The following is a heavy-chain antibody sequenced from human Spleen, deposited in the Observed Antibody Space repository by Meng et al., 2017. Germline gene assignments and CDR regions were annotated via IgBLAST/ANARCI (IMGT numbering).Heavy chain of an antibody. Sequence: VQTPRPDPTPLHPPQTLPPTLTVAGGSHSMGGYYWSWIRQHPRQGLELIGYIYYSGSTYYNPSLKSRVTISVDTSKNQFSQKLSSVTAADTAVYYCASYYYDSSALGYFQHWGQGTLVTVSS. CDR3: ASYYYDSSALGYFQH. CDR1: GGSHSMGGYY. CDR2: IYYSGST. J-gene: IGHJ1*01. V-gene: IGHV4-31*03. D-gene: IGHD3-22*01.